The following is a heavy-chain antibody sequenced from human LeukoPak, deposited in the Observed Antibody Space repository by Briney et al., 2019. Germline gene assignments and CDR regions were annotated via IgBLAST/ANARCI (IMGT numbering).Heavy chain of an antibody. CDR3: ARDQRAFDI. CDR1: GGSISSSSYY. Sequence: PSETLSLTCTVSGGSISSSSYYWGWLRQPPGKGLEWIGSIYYSGSTYYNPSLKSRVTISVDTSKNQFSLKLSAVTAADTAVYYCARDQRAFDIWGQGTMVTVSS. V-gene: IGHV4-39*07. CDR2: IYYSGST. J-gene: IGHJ3*02.